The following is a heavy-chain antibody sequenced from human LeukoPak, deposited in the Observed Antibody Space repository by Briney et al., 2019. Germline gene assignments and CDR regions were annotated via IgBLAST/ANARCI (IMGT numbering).Heavy chain of an antibody. Sequence: NTSETLSLTCTVSGGSISSYYWSWIRQPPGKGLEWIAYISDIGSINYNPSLKSRVTISLDTSKNQFSLKLSSVTAADTAVYYCAREYYYDSSGYCDAFDIWGQGTMVTVSS. CDR3: AREYYYDSSGYCDAFDI. V-gene: IGHV4-59*12. CDR2: ISDIGSI. J-gene: IGHJ3*02. D-gene: IGHD3-22*01. CDR1: GGSISSYY.